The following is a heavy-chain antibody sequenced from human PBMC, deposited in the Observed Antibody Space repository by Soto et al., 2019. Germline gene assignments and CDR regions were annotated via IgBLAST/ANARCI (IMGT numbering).Heavy chain of an antibody. V-gene: IGHV4-59*01. D-gene: IGHD3-22*01. CDR3: ARDFLDSSGYYIDY. Sequence: SETLSLTCTVSGGSISSYYWSWIRQPPGKGPEWIGYIYYSGSTNYNPSLKSRVTILVDTSKNQFSLKLSSVTAADTAVYYCARDFLDSSGYYIDYWGQGTLVTVSS. J-gene: IGHJ4*02. CDR1: GGSISSYY. CDR2: IYYSGST.